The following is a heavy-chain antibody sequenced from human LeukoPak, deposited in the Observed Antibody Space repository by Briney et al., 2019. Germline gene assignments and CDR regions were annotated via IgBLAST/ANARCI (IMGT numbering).Heavy chain of an antibody. Sequence: PSQTLSLTCAVSGGPITSGGYYWTWIRQHPGKGLEWIGYIYYSGDTSYDPSLSSRVTISLDTSKNQFSLKLSSVTAADTAVYYCARHRYCGGDCYSGYWGQGTLVTVSS. CDR3: ARHRYCGGDCYSGY. CDR2: IYYSGDT. V-gene: IGHV4-31*11. D-gene: IGHD2-21*01. J-gene: IGHJ4*02. CDR1: GGPITSGGYY.